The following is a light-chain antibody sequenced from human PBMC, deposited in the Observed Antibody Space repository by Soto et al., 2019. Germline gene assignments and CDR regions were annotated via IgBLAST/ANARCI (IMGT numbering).Light chain of an antibody. Sequence: QAVLTQPPSVSAAPGQRVTISCSGSTSNIGNNYVSWYQQLPGTAPKLLIYDNNERPSGIPDRFSASKSGTSATLGITELQTGDEADYYCGAWDSSLSAVVFGGGTKVTVL. J-gene: IGLJ2*01. V-gene: IGLV1-51*01. CDR2: DNN. CDR3: GAWDSSLSAVV. CDR1: TSNIGNNY.